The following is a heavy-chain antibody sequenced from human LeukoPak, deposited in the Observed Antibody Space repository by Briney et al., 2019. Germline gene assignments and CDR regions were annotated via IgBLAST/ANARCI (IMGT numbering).Heavy chain of an antibody. CDR2: IFPGDSDT. Sequence: GESLKISCKGSGYSFTTYWIGWVRQMPGKGLEWIGIIFPGDSDTTYSPSLQGQVTISADTSINAAYLQWSSLRASDTAMYYCATSESQTRFDYWGQGTPVTVSS. V-gene: IGHV5-51*01. J-gene: IGHJ4*02. D-gene: IGHD1/OR15-1a*01. CDR3: ATSESQTRFDY. CDR1: GYSFTTYW.